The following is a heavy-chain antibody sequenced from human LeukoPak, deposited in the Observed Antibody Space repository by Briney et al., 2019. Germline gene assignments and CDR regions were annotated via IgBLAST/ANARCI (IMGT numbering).Heavy chain of an antibody. D-gene: IGHD3-16*01. Sequence: HPGGSLRLSCAASGFTFSSYGMSWVRQAPGKGLQWVSSITGGGPSTFYEDSVKGQFTVSRDNSKNTLYLQMNSLRAEDTAVYYCAERGDRYYFDYWGQGTLVTVSS. J-gene: IGHJ4*02. V-gene: IGHV3-23*01. CDR1: GFTFSSYG. CDR2: ITGGGPST. CDR3: AERGDRYYFDY.